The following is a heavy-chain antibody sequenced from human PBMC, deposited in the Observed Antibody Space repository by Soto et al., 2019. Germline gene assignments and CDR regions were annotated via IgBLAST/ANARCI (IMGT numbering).Heavy chain of an antibody. CDR3: AKTYYYDSSGQGYYFDY. CDR1: GFTFSSYA. D-gene: IGHD3-22*01. CDR2: ISGSGGST. J-gene: IGHJ4*02. V-gene: IGHV3-23*01. Sequence: GGSLRLSCAASGFTFSSYAMSWVGQAPGKGLEWVSAISGSGGSTYYADSVKGRFTISRDNSKNTLYLQMNSLRAEDTAVYYCAKTYYYDSSGQGYYFDYWGQGTLVTVSS.